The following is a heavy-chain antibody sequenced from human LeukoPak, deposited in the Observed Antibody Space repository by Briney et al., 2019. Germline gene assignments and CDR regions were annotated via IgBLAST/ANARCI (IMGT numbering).Heavy chain of an antibody. Sequence: PGGSLRLSCAASGFTFSSYAMSWVRQAPGKGLEWVSAISGSGGSTYYADSVKGRFTISRDNSKNTLYLQMNSLRAEDTAVYYCAKGDLYDYVWGSYRYPSPYYFDYWGQGTLVTVSS. CDR3: AKGDLYDYVWGSYRYPSPYYFDY. V-gene: IGHV3-23*01. CDR2: ISGSGGST. D-gene: IGHD3-16*02. CDR1: GFTFSSYA. J-gene: IGHJ4*02.